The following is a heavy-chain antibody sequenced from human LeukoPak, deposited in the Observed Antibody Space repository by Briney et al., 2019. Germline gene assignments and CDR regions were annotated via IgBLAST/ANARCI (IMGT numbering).Heavy chain of an antibody. Sequence: GGSLRLSCAASGIIFSNYWMHWVRQAPGKGLVWVSRINRDGSSTSYADSVKGRFTISRDNAKNSLYLQMNSLRAEDTAVYYCARGGCSGGSCPLDFWGQGTLVTVSS. CDR1: GIIFSNYW. CDR3: ARGGCSGGSCPLDF. D-gene: IGHD2-15*01. V-gene: IGHV3-74*01. CDR2: INRDGSST. J-gene: IGHJ4*02.